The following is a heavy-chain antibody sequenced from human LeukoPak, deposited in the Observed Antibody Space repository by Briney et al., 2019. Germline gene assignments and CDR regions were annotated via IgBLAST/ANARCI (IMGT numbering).Heavy chain of an antibody. CDR3: AKSPYYYGSGSYYRN. Sequence: GGSLRLSCAASGFTFSSYAMSWVRQAPGKGLEWVSAISGSGGSTYYADSVKGRFTISRDNSKNTLYLQMNSLRAEDTAVHYCAKSPYYYGSGSYYRNWGQGTLVTVSS. V-gene: IGHV3-23*01. CDR2: ISGSGGST. CDR1: GFTFSSYA. D-gene: IGHD3-10*01. J-gene: IGHJ4*02.